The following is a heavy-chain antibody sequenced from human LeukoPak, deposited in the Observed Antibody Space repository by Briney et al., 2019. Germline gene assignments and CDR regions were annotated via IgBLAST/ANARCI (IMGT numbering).Heavy chain of an antibody. CDR1: GFTFSSYW. V-gene: IGHV3-7*03. CDR2: IKTDGSEK. Sequence: GGSLRLSCEASGFTFSSYWMSWVRQAPGKGLEWVANIKTDGSEKYYVDSVKGRFTISRDNAKSSLYLQMNSLRAEDTAVYYCARDYTGFFPWGQGTLVIVSS. J-gene: IGHJ5*02. CDR3: ARDYTGFFP. D-gene: IGHD3-9*01.